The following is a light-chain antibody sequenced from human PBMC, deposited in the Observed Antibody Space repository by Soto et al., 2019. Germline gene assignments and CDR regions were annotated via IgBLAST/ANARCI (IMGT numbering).Light chain of an antibody. V-gene: IGKV3-15*01. J-gene: IGKJ1*01. CDR3: QQRLNWPPN. CDR1: QSVISN. Sequence: EIVLTQSPATLSVSPGERATLSCRASQSVISNLAWYQQKPGQAPRLLIYGASTRATGIPARISARGSGTEFTLTISDLEPADFGLYYCQQRLNWPPNFGQGTKVEIK. CDR2: GAS.